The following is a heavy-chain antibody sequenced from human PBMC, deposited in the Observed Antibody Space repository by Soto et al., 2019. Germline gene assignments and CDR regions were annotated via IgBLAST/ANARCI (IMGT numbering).Heavy chain of an antibody. CDR1: GYTFINFD. D-gene: IGHD3-16*01. J-gene: IGHJ1*01. V-gene: IGHV1-8*01. CDR2: MSPSTGNT. CDR3: VAGGMF. Sequence: QVQLVQSGAEVKKPGASVKVSCKASGYTFINFDINWVRQVAGRGLEWMGWMSPSTGNTGSAQKFQRRVTLTRNTAISTAYMERRSLRPDDTAVYFCVAGGMFGGQGTLVTVSS.